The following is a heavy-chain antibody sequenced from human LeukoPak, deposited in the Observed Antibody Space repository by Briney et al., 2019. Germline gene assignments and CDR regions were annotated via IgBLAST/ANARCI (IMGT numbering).Heavy chain of an antibody. D-gene: IGHD5-18*01. V-gene: IGHV4-34*01. CDR2: IKHSGST. J-gene: IGHJ4*02. Sequence: SETLSLTCAVYGGSFSGYYWSWIRQPPGKGLEWMGEIKHSGSTNYNPALKSRVTISVDTSKNQFSLKLSSVTAADTAVYYCARSGVGSDTAMVYSFDYWGQGTLVTVSS. CDR3: ARSGVGSDTAMVYSFDY. CDR1: GGSFSGYY.